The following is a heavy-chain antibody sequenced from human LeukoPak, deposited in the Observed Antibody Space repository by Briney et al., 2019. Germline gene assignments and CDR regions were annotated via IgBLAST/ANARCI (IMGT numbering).Heavy chain of an antibody. CDR1: GFTFSSYG. V-gene: IGHV3-33*01. J-gene: IGHJ4*02. CDR2: IWYDGSNK. D-gene: IGHD2-2*01. CDR3: ARDRVVVVPAATQYYFDY. Sequence: GGSLRLSCAASGFTFSSYGMHWVRQAPGKGLEWVAVIWYDGSNKCYADSVKGRFTISRDNSKNTLYLQMNSLRAEDTAVYYCARDRVVVVPAATQYYFDYWGQGTLVTVSS.